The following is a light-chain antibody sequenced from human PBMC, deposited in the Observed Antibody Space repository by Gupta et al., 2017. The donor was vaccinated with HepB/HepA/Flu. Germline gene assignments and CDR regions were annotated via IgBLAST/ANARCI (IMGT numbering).Light chain of an antibody. V-gene: IGLV1-44*01. J-gene: IGLJ1*01. CDR3: AAWDDSLNGPGYV. CDR1: RSNIGSNT. Sequence: QAALTQPPSASGTPGQRVTISCSGSRSNIGSNTVNWYQQLPGTAPKLLIYSNNQLPSGVPDRFSGSKSGTSASLAISGLQSEDEADYYCAAWDDSLNGPGYVFGTGTKVTVL. CDR2: SNN.